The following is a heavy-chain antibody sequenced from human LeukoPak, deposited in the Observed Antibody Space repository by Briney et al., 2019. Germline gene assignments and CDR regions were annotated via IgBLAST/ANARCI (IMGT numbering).Heavy chain of an antibody. Sequence: AQTLRLSCTVSGGTISSAAIYWSRIRQHPGKGLEWIGYIYYSGSTYYNPSLKGRFTISVDTSKNQFSLKLSSVTAAETAVYYCARWRRRYCMADECRGQGTLVTV. CDR3: ARWRRRYCMADEC. J-gene: IGHJ4*02. V-gene: IGHV4-31*03. CDR1: GGTISSAAIY. D-gene: IGHD1-26*01. CDR2: IYYSGST.